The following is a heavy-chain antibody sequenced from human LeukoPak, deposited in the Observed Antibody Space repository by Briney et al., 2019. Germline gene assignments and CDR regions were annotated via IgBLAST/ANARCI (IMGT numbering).Heavy chain of an antibody. CDR2: ISGSGGST. J-gene: IGHJ2*01. CDR1: GFTFSSYA. V-gene: IGHV3-23*01. Sequence: GGSLRLSCAASGFTFSSYAMSWVRQAPGKGLEWVSAISGSGGSTYYADSVKGRFTISRDNSKNTHYLQMSSLTAEDTAVYYCAKWGDFWTGLNNWYFELWGRGTLVTVSS. D-gene: IGHD3/OR15-3a*01. CDR3: AKWGDFWTGLNNWYFEL.